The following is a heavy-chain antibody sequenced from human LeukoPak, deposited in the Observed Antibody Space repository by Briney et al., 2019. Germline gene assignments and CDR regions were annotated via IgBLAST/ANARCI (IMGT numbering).Heavy chain of an antibody. Sequence: GGSLRLSCAASEFDLSSHAMTWVRQAPGKGLEWASAISISGSKTYYADSVKGRFTISRDNSKNTLYLQMNSLRAEDTAVYYCANEIRPNDYWGQGTQVTVSS. D-gene: IGHD4-17*01. CDR1: EFDLSSHA. CDR3: ANEIRPNDY. CDR2: ISISGSKT. J-gene: IGHJ4*02. V-gene: IGHV3-23*01.